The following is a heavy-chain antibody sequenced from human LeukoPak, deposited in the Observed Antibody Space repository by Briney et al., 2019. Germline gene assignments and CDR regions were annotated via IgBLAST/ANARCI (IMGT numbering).Heavy chain of an antibody. D-gene: IGHD5-24*01. Sequence: GGSLRLSCAASGFTFSSYGMSWVRQAPGKGLEWVSAISGSGGSTYYADSVKGRFTISRDNSKNSLYLQMNSLRAEDTAVYYCARGRDGYNLVDAFDIWGQGIMVTVSS. CDR2: ISGSGGST. V-gene: IGHV3-23*01. CDR3: ARGRDGYNLVDAFDI. CDR1: GFTFSSYG. J-gene: IGHJ3*02.